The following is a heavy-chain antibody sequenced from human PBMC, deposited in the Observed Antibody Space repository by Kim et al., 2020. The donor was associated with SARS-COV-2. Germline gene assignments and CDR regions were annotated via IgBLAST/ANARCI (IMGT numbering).Heavy chain of an antibody. CDR2: IYYSGST. D-gene: IGHD4-17*01. J-gene: IGHJ4*02. V-gene: IGHV4-59*12. CDR3: ARGYGDYDY. Sequence: SETLSLTCTVSGGSISGYYWSWIRQPPGKGLEWIGYIYYSGSTNYNPSLKSRVTISVDTSKNQFSLKLSSVTAADTAVYYCARGYGDYDYWGEGTQVT. CDR1: GGSISGYY.